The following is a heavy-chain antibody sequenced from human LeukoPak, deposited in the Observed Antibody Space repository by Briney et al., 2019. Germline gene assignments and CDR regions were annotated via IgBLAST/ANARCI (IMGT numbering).Heavy chain of an antibody. CDR1: GYTFTGFY. V-gene: IGHV1-2*02. J-gene: IGHJ3*02. CDR3: ARDLRTPTTVTTWWEGAFDI. D-gene: IGHD4-11*01. CDR2: INPNSGGT. Sequence: GASVKVSCKASGYTFTGFYLHWVRQAPGQGLEWMGWINPNSGGTNSAQKFQGRVTMTRDTSISTAYMELSRLRSDDTAVYYCARDLRTPTTVTTWWEGAFDIWGQGTLVTVSS.